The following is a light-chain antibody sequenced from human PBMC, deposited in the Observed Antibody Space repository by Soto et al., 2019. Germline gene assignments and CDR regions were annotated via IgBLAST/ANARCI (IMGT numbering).Light chain of an antibody. CDR3: QQYGSSGT. CDR1: QSVRSTY. J-gene: IGKJ1*01. Sequence: ETVLTQSPGTLSLSPGERATLSCRASQSVRSTYLAWYQQKPGQAPRLLIYGASNRATGIPDRFSGSGSGTDFTLTISRLEPEDFAVYYCQQYGSSGTFGQGTKVDIK. CDR2: GAS. V-gene: IGKV3-20*01.